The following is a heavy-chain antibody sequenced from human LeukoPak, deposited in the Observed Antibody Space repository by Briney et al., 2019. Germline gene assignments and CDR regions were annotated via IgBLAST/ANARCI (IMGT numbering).Heavy chain of an antibody. V-gene: IGHV3-23*01. CDR1: GFTFSSYA. CDR2: LSHSGEIT. D-gene: IGHD3-16*01. J-gene: IGHJ4*02. CDR3: AKGARLRLGEDFDY. Sequence: GGSLRLSCAASGFTFSSYAMSWIRQAPGKGLEWVSGLSHSGEITFYADSVKGRFLISRDNSKNTVYLQMNSLRAEDTAVYYCAKGARLRLGEDFDYWGQGTLVTVSS.